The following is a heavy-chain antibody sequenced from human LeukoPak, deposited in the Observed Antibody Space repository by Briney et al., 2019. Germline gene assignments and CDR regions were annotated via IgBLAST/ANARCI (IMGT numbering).Heavy chain of an antibody. CDR3: ATRTIFGVVEDY. CDR1: GYTLTELS. Sequence: WASVKVSCKVSGYTLTELSMHWVRQAPGKGLEWMGGFDPEDGETIYAQKFQGRVTMTEDTSTDTAYMELSSLRSEDTAVYYCATRTIFGVVEDYWGQGTLVTVSS. J-gene: IGHJ4*02. V-gene: IGHV1-24*01. D-gene: IGHD3-3*01. CDR2: FDPEDGET.